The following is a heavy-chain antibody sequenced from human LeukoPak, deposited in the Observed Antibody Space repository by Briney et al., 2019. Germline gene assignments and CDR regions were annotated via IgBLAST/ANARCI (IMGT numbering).Heavy chain of an antibody. CDR2: GRDDGSNK. CDR3: AKDGPRYDAFDI. V-gene: IGHV3-30*02. J-gene: IGHJ3*02. CDR1: GFTFSSYG. Sequence: PGGSLRLSCAASGFTFSSYGMPWVRQAPGKGLARVGFGRDDGSNKYYADSVKGRFTISRDNSKNTLYLQMNSLRAEDTAVYYCAKDGPRYDAFDIWGQGTMVTVSS.